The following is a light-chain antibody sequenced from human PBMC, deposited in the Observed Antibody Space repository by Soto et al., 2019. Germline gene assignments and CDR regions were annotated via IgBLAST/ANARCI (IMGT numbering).Light chain of an antibody. CDR2: EVG. Sequence: QSVLTEPASVSGSPGQSITISCTGTSSDVGSYNLVSWYQQHPRKAPKLMTYEVGKRPSGVSNRFSGSKSGNTASLTISGLRAEDEVDYYGCSYEGSSIYFFGTGTRVTV. CDR1: SSDVGSYNL. CDR3: CSYEGSSIYF. V-gene: IGLV2-23*02. J-gene: IGLJ1*01.